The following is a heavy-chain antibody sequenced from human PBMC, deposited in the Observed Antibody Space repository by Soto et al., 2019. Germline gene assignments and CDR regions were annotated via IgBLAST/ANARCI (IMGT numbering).Heavy chain of an antibody. CDR1: GFAFSRFA. J-gene: IGHJ4*02. V-gene: IGHV3-48*02. CDR2: VSPSSSAI. CDR3: ARDSPSCTSTSCLFDR. Sequence: PGGSLRLSCAASGFAFSRFAMNWARQAPGKGLEWLAFVSPSSSAIYYADSVKGRFTVSRDNVKNLVFLQVNSLRDEDTAVYFCARDSPSCTSTSCLFDRWGQGTLVTVSS. D-gene: IGHD2-2*01.